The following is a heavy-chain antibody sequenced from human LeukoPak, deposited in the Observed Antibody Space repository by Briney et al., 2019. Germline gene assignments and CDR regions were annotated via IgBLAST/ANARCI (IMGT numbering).Heavy chain of an antibody. Sequence: SQTLSLTCNVSGGSISSGGYYWSWIRQPPGKGLEWIGYIYHSGSTYYNPSLKSRVTISVDRSKNQFSLKLSSVTAADTAVYYCARAPYSSYGDYWGQGTLVTVAS. CDR3: ARAPYSSYGDY. CDR2: IYHSGST. J-gene: IGHJ4*02. V-gene: IGHV4-30-2*01. D-gene: IGHD3-22*01. CDR1: GGSISSGGYY.